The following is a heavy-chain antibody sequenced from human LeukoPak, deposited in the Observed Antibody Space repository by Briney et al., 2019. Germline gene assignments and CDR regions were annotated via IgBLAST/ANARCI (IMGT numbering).Heavy chain of an antibody. V-gene: IGHV3-21*01. Sequence: GGSLRLSCAASGFTFSSYSMNWVRQAPGKGLEWVSSISSSSSSYIYYADSVKGRFTISRDNAKNSLYLQMNSLRAEDTAVYYCARDGGFRDTVATPFSYFDYWGQGTLVTVSS. CDR1: GFTFSSYS. J-gene: IGHJ4*02. CDR2: ISSSSSSYI. CDR3: ARDGGFRDTVATPFSYFDY. D-gene: IGHD5-12*01.